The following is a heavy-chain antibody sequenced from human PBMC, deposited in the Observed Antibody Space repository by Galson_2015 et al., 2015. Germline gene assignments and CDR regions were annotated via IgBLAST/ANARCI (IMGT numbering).Heavy chain of an antibody. D-gene: IGHD3-22*01. CDR3: ARGDYYDSSGYYYVLGLAEYFQH. J-gene: IGHJ1*01. CDR2: ISYDGSNK. V-gene: IGHV3-30-3*01. CDR1: GFTFSSYA. Sequence: SLRLSCAASGFTFSSYAMHWVRQAPGKGLEWVAVISYDGSNKYYADSVKGRFTISRDNSKNTLYLQMNSLRAEDTAVYYCARGDYYDSSGYYYVLGLAEYFQHWGQGTLVTVSS.